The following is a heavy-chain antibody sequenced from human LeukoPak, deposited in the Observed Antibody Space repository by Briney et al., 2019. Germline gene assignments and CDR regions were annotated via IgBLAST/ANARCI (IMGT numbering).Heavy chain of an antibody. Sequence: PSETLSLTCTVSGGSISSYYWSWIRPPPGKGLEWIGYIYYSGSTNYNPSLKSRVTISVDTSKNQFSLKLSSVTAADTAVYYCARNWAAAGYGMDVWGQGTTVTVSS. D-gene: IGHD6-13*01. CDR3: ARNWAAAGYGMDV. J-gene: IGHJ6*02. V-gene: IGHV4-59*08. CDR1: GGSISSYY. CDR2: IYYSGST.